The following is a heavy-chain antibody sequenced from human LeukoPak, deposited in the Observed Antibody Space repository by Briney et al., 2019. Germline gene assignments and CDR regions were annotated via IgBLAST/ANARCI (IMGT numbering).Heavy chain of an antibody. J-gene: IGHJ4*02. Sequence: ASVKVSCKASGYTFTSCDINWVRQATGQGLEWMGWMNPNSGSTGYAQKFQGRVTITRNTSISTAYMELSGLRSEDTAVYYCARGRSTGYPYYFEYWGQGTLVTVSS. CDR1: GYTFTSCD. CDR2: MNPNSGST. D-gene: IGHD5-12*01. CDR3: ARGRSTGYPYYFEY. V-gene: IGHV1-8*01.